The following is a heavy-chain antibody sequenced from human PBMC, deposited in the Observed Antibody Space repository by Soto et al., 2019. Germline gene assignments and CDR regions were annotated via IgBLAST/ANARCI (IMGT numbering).Heavy chain of an antibody. CDR1: GFSFSDRY. Sequence: GSLRLSCAASGFSFSDRYMDWVRQAPGKGLDWVGRIRTKLNRYSSDYAASVAGRFTISRDDSRNSLYLQMNILRSEDTAVYYCASSTTSCHGGVCSLDYWGQGP. J-gene: IGHJ4*02. CDR3: ASSTTSCHGGVCSLDY. V-gene: IGHV3-72*01. CDR2: IRTKLNRYSS. D-gene: IGHD2-2*01.